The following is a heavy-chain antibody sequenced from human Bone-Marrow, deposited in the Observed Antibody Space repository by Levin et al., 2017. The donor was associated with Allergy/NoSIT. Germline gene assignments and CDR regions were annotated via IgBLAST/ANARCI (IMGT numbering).Heavy chain of an antibody. CDR2: IYLGDSHT. Sequence: GESLKISCKGSGYSFTTYWIGWVRQLPGEGLEWMGLIYLGDSHTRYSPSFQGQVTISADRSINTAYLQWSSLEASDTAIYYCAGTYHGNYRFDDWGQGTLVTVSS. J-gene: IGHJ4*02. CDR3: AGTYHGNYRFDD. V-gene: IGHV5-51*01. D-gene: IGHD1-7*01. CDR1: GYSFTTYW.